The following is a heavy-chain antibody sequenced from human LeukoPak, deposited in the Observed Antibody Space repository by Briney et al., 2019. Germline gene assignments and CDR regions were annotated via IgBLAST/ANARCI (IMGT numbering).Heavy chain of an antibody. CDR1: GFTFSSYS. J-gene: IGHJ3*02. V-gene: IGHV3-48*01. CDR3: ARENVLNGYDAFDI. Sequence: GGSLRLSCAASGFTFSSYSMNWVRQAPVKGLEWVSYISSTGGTIHYAESVKGRFTISRDNSQDTLYLQMNSLRAEDTAVYYCARENVLNGYDAFDIWGLGTLVTVSS. CDR2: ISSTGGTI. D-gene: IGHD3-9*01.